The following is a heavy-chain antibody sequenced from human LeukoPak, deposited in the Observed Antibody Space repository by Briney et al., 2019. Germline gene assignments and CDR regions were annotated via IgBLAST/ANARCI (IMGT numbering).Heavy chain of an antibody. CDR2: VSSDGGIK. D-gene: IGHD6-13*01. V-gene: IGHV3-30-3*01. CDR1: GFTFTNYV. Sequence: QSGGSLRLSCVVSGFTFTNYVVHWVRQAPGKGLEWVTLVSSDGGIKYYADSVKGRFTISRDNSKNTLYLQMNSLRAEDTAVYYCARGTSQLDDAFDIWGQGTMVTVSS. J-gene: IGHJ3*02. CDR3: ARGTSQLDDAFDI.